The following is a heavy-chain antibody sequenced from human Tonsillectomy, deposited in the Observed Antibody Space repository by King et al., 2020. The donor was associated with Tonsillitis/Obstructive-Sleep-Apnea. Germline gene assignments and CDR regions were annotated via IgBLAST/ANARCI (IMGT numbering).Heavy chain of an antibody. V-gene: IGHV5-51*01. CDR3: ASVGLTGTTGDNYYDSYIDV. J-gene: IGHJ6*03. Sequence: VQLVESGAEVKKPGESLKISCKASGYSCTNYWIAWVRQMPGKGLEWMGIIYPGGSDTRYIPSFQGQVTISADKSISTAYLQGSRLKASDTAMYYCASVGLTGTTGDNYYDSYIDVWGKGTTVTVSS. D-gene: IGHD1-7*01. CDR1: GYSCTNYW. CDR2: IYPGGSDT.